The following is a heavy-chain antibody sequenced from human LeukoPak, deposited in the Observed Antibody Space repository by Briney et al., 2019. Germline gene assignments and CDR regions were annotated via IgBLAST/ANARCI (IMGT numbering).Heavy chain of an antibody. D-gene: IGHD5-24*01. CDR1: GGSISSHY. Sequence: KPSETLSLTCTVSGGSISSHYWSWIRQPPGKGLEWIGYIYYSGSANYNPSLKSRVTISVDTSKNQFSLKLSSVTAADTAVYYCAREGMATRTFDYWGQGTLVTVSS. CDR2: IYYSGSA. CDR3: AREGMATRTFDY. V-gene: IGHV4-59*11. J-gene: IGHJ4*02.